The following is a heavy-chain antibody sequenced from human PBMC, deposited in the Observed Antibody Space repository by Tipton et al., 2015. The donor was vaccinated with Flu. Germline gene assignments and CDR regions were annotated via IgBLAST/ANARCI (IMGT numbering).Heavy chain of an antibody. D-gene: IGHD6-19*01. V-gene: IGHV3-11*01. Sequence: QLVQSGGSLVKPGGSLRLSCAASGFTFSDYPMNWIRQAPGKGLEFVSYISGFGVTIYYAHSVKGRLTISRDNTKNSLYLQMNSLRAEDTAVYYCARGGLVPFDLWGQGTLATVSS. CDR2: ISGFGVTI. CDR3: ARGGLVPFDL. CDR1: GFTFSDYP. J-gene: IGHJ4*02.